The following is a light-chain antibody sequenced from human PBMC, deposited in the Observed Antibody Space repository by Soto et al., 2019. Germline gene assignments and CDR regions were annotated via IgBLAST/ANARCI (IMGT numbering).Light chain of an antibody. J-gene: IGKJ3*01. Sequence: DIPMTQSPTSLSASVGDRGTITCRASQGIRNFVAWYQQKPGKAPKLQIYAASTLQSGVPSRFSGSGSGTDFTLTINSLQPEDVATYSCQKYSSVPVFGPGTKVEIK. CDR3: QKYSSVPV. CDR1: QGIRNF. V-gene: IGKV1-27*01. CDR2: AAS.